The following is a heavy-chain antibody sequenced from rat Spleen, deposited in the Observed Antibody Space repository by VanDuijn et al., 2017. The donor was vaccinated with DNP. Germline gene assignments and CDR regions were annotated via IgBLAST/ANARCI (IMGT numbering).Heavy chain of an antibody. Sequence: EVQLVESGGGLVQPGRSMKLSCAASGFTFSDYNMAWVRQAPKRGLEWVTTIHSDGSSTYYRDSVRGRFTISRDNAKSTLYLQMNSLRSEDMATYYCTTDAAYWGQGALVTVSS. CDR2: IHSDGSST. D-gene: IGHD1-6*01. V-gene: IGHV5-7*01. J-gene: IGHJ3*01. CDR3: TTDAAY. CDR1: GFTFSDYN.